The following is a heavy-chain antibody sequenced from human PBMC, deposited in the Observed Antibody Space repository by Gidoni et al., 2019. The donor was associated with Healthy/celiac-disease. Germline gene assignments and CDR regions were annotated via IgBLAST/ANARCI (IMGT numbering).Heavy chain of an antibody. D-gene: IGHD6-13*01. CDR3: ARLMDIAAAGNFDY. Sequence: EVQLVQSGAEVKKPGESLKISCKASGYSFTTYWIGWVRQIPGKGLEWMGSIYPDDSDTRYSPSFQGQVTISADQSISTAYLQWSSLRASDTAMYYCARLMDIAAAGNFDYWGQGTLVTVSS. CDR1: GYSFTTYW. V-gene: IGHV5-51*01. J-gene: IGHJ4*02. CDR2: IYPDDSDT.